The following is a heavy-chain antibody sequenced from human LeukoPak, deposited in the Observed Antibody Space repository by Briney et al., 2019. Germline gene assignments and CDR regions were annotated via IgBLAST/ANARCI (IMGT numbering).Heavy chain of an antibody. D-gene: IGHD2-15*01. CDR2: ISAYNGNT. J-gene: IGHJ5*02. CDR1: GYTFTSYG. Sequence: GASVKVSCKASGYTFTSYGISWVRQAPGQGLEWMGWISAYNGNTNHAQKLQGRVTMTTDTSTSTAYMELRSLRSDDTAVYYCAFTGCSGGSCYDWFDPWGQGTLVTVSS. CDR3: AFTGCSGGSCYDWFDP. V-gene: IGHV1-18*01.